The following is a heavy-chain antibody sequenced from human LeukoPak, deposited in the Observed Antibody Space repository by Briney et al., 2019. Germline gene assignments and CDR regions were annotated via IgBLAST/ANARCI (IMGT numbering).Heavy chain of an antibody. CDR1: GFTFSTYS. CDR3: ARVVLRGRVYGMDV. J-gene: IGHJ6*02. D-gene: IGHD3-10*01. Sequence: PGGSLRLSCAASGFTFSTYSMNWVRQPPGKGLEWASYISSSTSSIYYADSVKGRFTISRDNAKNSLYLQMNSLRAEDTAVYYCARVVLRGRVYGMDVWGQGTTVTVSS. V-gene: IGHV3-48*04. CDR2: ISSSTSSI.